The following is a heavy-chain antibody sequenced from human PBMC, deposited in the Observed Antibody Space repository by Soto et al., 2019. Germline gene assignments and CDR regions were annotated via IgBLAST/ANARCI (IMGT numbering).Heavy chain of an antibody. CDR3: AKDQASGQGSFDS. CDR1: GFTFDTNG. CDR2: ISAGGTTT. V-gene: IGHV3-23*01. Sequence: QPGGSLRLSCAASGFTFDTNGMTWVRQVPGKGLEWVSAISAGGTTTYYADPVKGRFTISRDNSRNMLYLQMNSLRAEDTAVYYCAKDQASGQGSFDSWGQGTLVTVSS. J-gene: IGHJ4*02.